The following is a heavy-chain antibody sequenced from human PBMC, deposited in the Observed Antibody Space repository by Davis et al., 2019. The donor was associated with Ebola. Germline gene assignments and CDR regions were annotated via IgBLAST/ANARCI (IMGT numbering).Heavy chain of an antibody. CDR3: ETAQFPTTSDH. CDR1: GDPIRGSNL. V-gene: IGHV4-4*02. CDR2: IDHSGRS. J-gene: IGHJ4*01. D-gene: IGHD1-1*01. Sequence: SETLSLTFTVPGDPIRGSNLWTWVRQSPGEGLEWIREIDHSGRSNYNPSLKSRVTMSVDTSKNQFSLKLSSVTVADTAVYYCETAQFPTTSDHWGQGTLVTVSS.